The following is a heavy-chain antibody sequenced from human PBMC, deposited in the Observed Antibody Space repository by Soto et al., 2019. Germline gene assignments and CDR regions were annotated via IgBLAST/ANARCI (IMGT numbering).Heavy chain of an antibody. CDR1: GGSMRSGDYS. CDR2: IYYSGNT. V-gene: IGHV4-30-2*01. J-gene: IGHJ4*02. Sequence: QLQLQESGSGLVKPSQTLSLTCAVSGGSMRSGDYSWSWIRQPPGKGLEWIGYIYYSGNTYYNPSLKSRVTISVDRSKNQFSLKLSSVTAAETAVYYCAREAGNYYGSGSLFDYWGQGILVTVSS. CDR3: AREAGNYYGSGSLFDY. D-gene: IGHD3-10*01.